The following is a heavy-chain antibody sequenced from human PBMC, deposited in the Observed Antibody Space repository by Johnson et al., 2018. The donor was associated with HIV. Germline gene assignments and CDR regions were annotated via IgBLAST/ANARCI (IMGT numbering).Heavy chain of an antibody. J-gene: IGHJ3*02. CDR3: AKQYCGSGACVHAFDS. CDR2: ISYDGSNI. D-gene: IGHD3-10*01. V-gene: IGHV3-30*18. CDR1: RITLSSYG. Sequence: QMLLVESGGGVVQPGRSLRLSCAASRITLSSYGMHWVRQAPGKGLEWVAVISYDGSNIYYADSVKGRFTVSRDNSKNTVYLQMNSLRAENTAVYYCAKQYCGSGACVHAFDSWGQGTMVSVSS.